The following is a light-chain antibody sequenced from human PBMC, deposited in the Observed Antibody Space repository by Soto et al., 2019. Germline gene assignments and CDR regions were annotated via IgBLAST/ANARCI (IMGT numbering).Light chain of an antibody. CDR3: SSYAGSSTLEV. V-gene: IGLV2-14*01. Sequence: QSVLSQPASVFGSSGQSFIISCTVTRSDIGADNFVSWYQQHPGKAPKLMMYDVSIRPSGVSHRFSGSKSGNTASLTISGLQAEDEADYYCSSYAGSSTLEVFGGGTKLTVL. CDR1: RSDIGADNF. CDR2: DVS. J-gene: IGLJ2*01.